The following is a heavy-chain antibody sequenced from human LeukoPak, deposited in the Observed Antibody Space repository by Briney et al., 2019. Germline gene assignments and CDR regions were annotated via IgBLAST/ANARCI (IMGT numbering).Heavy chain of an antibody. CDR2: IIPIFGTA. CDR3: ARDRFGPHIAAAGTPGYDY. J-gene: IGHJ4*02. CDR1: GGTFSSYA. V-gene: IGHV1-69*13. D-gene: IGHD6-13*01. Sequence: ASVKVSCKASGGTFSSYAISWVRQAPGQGLEWMGGIIPIFGTANYAQKFQGRVTITADESTSTAYMELSSLRSDDTAVYYCARDRFGPHIAAAGTPGYDYWGQGTLVTVSS.